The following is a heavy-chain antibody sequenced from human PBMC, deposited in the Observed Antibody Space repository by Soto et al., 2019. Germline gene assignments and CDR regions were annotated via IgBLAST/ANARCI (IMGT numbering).Heavy chain of an antibody. J-gene: IGHJ4*02. CDR2: IQCDGTDI. CDR3: AKDRQWLVRTNYYFDY. Sequence: GGSPRLSCAASAFPFSNNWMHWVRQTPGKGLEWVSSIQCDGTDISYADSVKGRFTISRDNSKNTLYLQMNSLRAEDTAVYYCAKDRQWLVRTNYYFDYWGQGTLVTVSS. V-gene: IGHV3-30*02. D-gene: IGHD6-19*01. CDR1: AFPFSNNW.